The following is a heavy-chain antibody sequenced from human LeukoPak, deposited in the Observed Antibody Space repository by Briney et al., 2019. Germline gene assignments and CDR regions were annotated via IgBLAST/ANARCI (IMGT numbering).Heavy chain of an antibody. V-gene: IGHV1-2*02. J-gene: IGHJ4*02. CDR3: ARVQTTGLLEWLY. D-gene: IGHD3-3*01. CDR1: RYTFTDYY. Sequence: ASVKVSCKALRYTFTDYYMHWVRQAPGQGLEWMGWINGNSGDTKYAQKFQGRVTMTRDTSISTAYMELSRLRSDDTAIYYCARVQTTGLLEWLYWGQGALVTVSS. CDR2: INGNSGDT.